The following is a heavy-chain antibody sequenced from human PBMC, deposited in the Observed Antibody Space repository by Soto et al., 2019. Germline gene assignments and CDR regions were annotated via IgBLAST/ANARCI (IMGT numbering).Heavy chain of an antibody. D-gene: IGHD5-18*01. Sequence: VQLQESGPGLVKPSETLSLTCSVSGDSVNSDSYYWTWIRQPPGKGLEWIGYISSSGRTNYNPSLKSRVTISLDTSSNQFSLELTSVTAADTAIYYCVRDIRGYSRAFDYWGQGTLVTVSS. CDR2: ISSSGRT. J-gene: IGHJ4*02. V-gene: IGHV4-61*01. CDR3: VRDIRGYSRAFDY. CDR1: GDSVNSDSYY.